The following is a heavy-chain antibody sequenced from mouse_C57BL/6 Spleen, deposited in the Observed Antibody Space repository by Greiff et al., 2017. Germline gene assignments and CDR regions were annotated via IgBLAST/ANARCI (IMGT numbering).Heavy chain of an antibody. Sequence: VQVVESGAELARPGASVKLSCKASGYTFTSYGISWVKQRTGQGLEWIGEIYPRSGNTYYNEKFKGKATLTADKSSSTAYMELRSLTSEDSAVYFCARTYYSNAMDYWGQGTSVTVSS. D-gene: IGHD2-5*01. J-gene: IGHJ4*01. CDR1: GYTFTSYG. CDR2: IYPRSGNT. CDR3: ARTYYSNAMDY. V-gene: IGHV1-81*01.